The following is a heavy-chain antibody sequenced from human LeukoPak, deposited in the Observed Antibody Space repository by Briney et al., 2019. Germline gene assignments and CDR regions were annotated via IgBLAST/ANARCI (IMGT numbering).Heavy chain of an antibody. D-gene: IGHD5-18*01. Sequence: SETLSLTCAVYGGSFSGYYWSWIRQPPGKGLEWIGEINHSGSTNYNPSLKSRVTISVDTSKNQFSLKLSSVTAADTAVYYCARSPRPGGYSYAPRGAFDIWGQGTMVTVSS. J-gene: IGHJ3*02. V-gene: IGHV4-34*01. CDR3: ARSPRPGGYSYAPRGAFDI. CDR1: GGSFSGYY. CDR2: INHSGST.